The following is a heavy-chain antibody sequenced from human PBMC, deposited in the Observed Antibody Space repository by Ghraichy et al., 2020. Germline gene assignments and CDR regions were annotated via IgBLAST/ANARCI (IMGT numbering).Heavy chain of an antibody. CDR3: ARRVDTAMEMGAFDI. Sequence: SGPTLVKPTETLTLTCTVSGFSLSNARMGVSWIRQPPGKALEWLAHIFSNDEKSYSTSLKSRLTISKDTSKSQVVLTMTNMDPVDTATYYCARRVDTAMEMGAFDIWGQGTMVTVSS. J-gene: IGHJ3*02. V-gene: IGHV2-26*01. D-gene: IGHD5-18*01. CDR1: GFSLSNARMG. CDR2: IFSNDEK.